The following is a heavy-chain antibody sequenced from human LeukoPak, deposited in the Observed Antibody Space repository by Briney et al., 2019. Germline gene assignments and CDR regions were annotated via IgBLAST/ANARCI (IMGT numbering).Heavy chain of an antibody. V-gene: IGHV1-18*04. Sequence: GASVKVSCKASGYTFTSYIINWVRQAPGQGLEWMGWINAYNGNTNYAQKLQGRVTMTTDTSTSTAYMELRSLRSDDTAVYYCARDRVSYSSSSELRYWGQGTLVTVSS. CDR3: ARDRVSYSSSSELRY. CDR1: GYTFTSYI. J-gene: IGHJ4*02. CDR2: INAYNGNT. D-gene: IGHD6-13*01.